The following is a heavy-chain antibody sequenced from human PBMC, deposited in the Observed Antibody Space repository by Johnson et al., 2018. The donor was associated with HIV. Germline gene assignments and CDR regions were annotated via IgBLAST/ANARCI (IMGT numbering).Heavy chain of an antibody. CDR1: SSNY. CDR3: VREELYSGSSNAFDI. D-gene: IGHD1-26*01. V-gene: IGHV3-66*01. Sequence: SSNYMSWVRQAPGKGLEWVSVIYSGGRTFYADSVKGRFTISRDNSKNTLYLQMNSLRAEDTAVYYCVREELYSGSSNAFDIWGQGAMVTVSS. J-gene: IGHJ3*02. CDR2: IYSGGRT.